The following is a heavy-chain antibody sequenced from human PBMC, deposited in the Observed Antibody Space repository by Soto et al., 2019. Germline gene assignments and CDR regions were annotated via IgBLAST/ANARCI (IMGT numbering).Heavy chain of an antibody. CDR3: ATNTDSDYDSSGYYLYYFAY. Sequence: QVQLVQSGAEVKKPGASVKVSCKVSGYTLTELSMHWVRQAPGKGLEGKGGFDPEDGETIYAQKFQGRVTMTEDTSTDTAYMELSSLRSEDTAVYYCATNTDSDYDSSGYYLYYFAYWGQGSLVTVSS. CDR1: GYTLTELS. CDR2: FDPEDGET. D-gene: IGHD3-22*01. V-gene: IGHV1-24*01. J-gene: IGHJ4*02.